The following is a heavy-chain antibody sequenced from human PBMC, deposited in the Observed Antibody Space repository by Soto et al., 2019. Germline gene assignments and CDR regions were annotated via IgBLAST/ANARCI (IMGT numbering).Heavy chain of an antibody. V-gene: IGHV1-69*13. Sequence: SVKVSCKASGGTFSSYAIIWVRQAPGQGLEWMGGIIPIFGTANYAQKFQGRVTITADESTSTDYMELSRLRSEDTAVYYSARPPHPSGSYPFQHWGQGTLVTVSS. CDR1: GGTFSSYA. CDR2: IIPIFGTA. D-gene: IGHD1-26*01. CDR3: ARPPHPSGSYPFQH. J-gene: IGHJ1*01.